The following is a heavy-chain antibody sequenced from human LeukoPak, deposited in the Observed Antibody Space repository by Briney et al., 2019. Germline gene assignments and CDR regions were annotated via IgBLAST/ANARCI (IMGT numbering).Heavy chain of an antibody. CDR1: GFTFSSSG. D-gene: IGHD3-22*01. J-gene: IGHJ4*02. Sequence: GRSLGLSCATSGFTFSSSGMHWVRQAPGKGLEWVSAISGSGGSTYYADSVKGRFTISRDNSKNSLYLQMNSLRAEDTAVYYCARDPYDSSWGLCYFDYWGQGNLVTVSS. CDR2: ISGSGGST. CDR3: ARDPYDSSWGLCYFDY. V-gene: IGHV3-23*01.